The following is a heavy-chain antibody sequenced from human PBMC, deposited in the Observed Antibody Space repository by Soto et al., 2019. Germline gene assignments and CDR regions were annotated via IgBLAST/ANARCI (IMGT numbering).Heavy chain of an antibody. CDR2: IWYDGSKK. J-gene: IGHJ1*01. D-gene: IGHD3-9*01. Sequence: QVQLVESGGGVVQPGRSLRLSCAASGFTFSSYGMHWVRQAPGKGLEWVAVIWYDGSKKYYADSVKGRFTISRDNSKNTLYLQMNSLRAEDTAVYYCARDPSLVPKSAEYFQHWGQGTLVTVSS. CDR3: ARDPSLVPKSAEYFQH. V-gene: IGHV3-30*19. CDR1: GFTFSSYG.